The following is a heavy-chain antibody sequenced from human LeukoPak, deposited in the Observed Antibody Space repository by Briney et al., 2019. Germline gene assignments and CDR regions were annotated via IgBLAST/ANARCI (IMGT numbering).Heavy chain of an antibody. J-gene: IGHJ4*02. D-gene: IGHD3-22*01. CDR1: GGSISSYY. CDR3: ARLYYDSSGYYQICYFDY. V-gene: IGHV4-59*08. Sequence: SETLSLTCTVSGGSISSYYWSWIRQPPGKGLEWIGYIYYSGSTNYNPSLKSRVTISVDTSKNQFSLNLSSVTAADTAVYYCARLYYDSSGYYQICYFDYWGQGTLVTVSS. CDR2: IYYSGST.